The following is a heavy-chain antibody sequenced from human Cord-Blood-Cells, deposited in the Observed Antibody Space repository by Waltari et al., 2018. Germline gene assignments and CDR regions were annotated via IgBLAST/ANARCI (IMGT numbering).Heavy chain of an antibody. J-gene: IGHJ2*01. CDR3: AAHVLTYFDL. Sequence: QMQLVQSGPEVKKPGTSVKVSCQASGFTFTSSAVQWVRQARGQRLAWIGWIVVGSGNTNYAQKFQERVTITRDMSTSTAYMELSSLRSEDTAVYYCAAHVLTYFDLWGRGTLVTVSS. CDR2: IVVGSGNT. D-gene: IGHD2-8*01. V-gene: IGHV1-58*01. CDR1: GFTFTSSA.